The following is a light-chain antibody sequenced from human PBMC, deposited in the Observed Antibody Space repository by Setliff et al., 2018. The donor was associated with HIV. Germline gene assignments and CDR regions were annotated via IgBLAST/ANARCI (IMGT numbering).Light chain of an antibody. CDR1: SSDVGGYNY. CDR2: DVN. CDR3: SSYTTISTCV. V-gene: IGLV2-14*03. J-gene: IGLJ1*01. Sequence: QSALTQPASVSGSPGQSITISCTGTSSDVGGYNYVSWYQHHPGKAPKLMIYDVNKRPSGVSNRFSGSKSGNTASLTISGLQAEDEADYYCSSYTTISTCVFGTGTKVTVL.